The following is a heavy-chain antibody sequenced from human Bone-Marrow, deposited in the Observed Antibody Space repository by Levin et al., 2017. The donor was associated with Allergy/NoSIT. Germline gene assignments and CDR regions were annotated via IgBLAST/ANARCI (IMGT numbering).Heavy chain of an antibody. CDR2: VYYSGNT. CDR1: GGSISSSVYY. D-gene: IGHD6-19*01. J-gene: IGHJ4*02. CDR3: ARLAQWLGASVDV. V-gene: IGHV4-39*01. Sequence: PGGSLRLSCTVSGGSISSSVYYWGWIRQTPGKGLEWIGSVYYSGNTYYNPSLKSRVTISVDTSKNQFSLKLSSVTTADTAVYYCARLAQWLGASVDVWGQGTLVTVSS.